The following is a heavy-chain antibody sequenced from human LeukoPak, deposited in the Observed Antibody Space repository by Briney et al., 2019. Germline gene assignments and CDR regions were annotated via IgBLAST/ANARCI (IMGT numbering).Heavy chain of an antibody. V-gene: IGHV3-23*01. CDR1: GFTFSSYA. CDR3: AKRLAYASGGSDYFDY. D-gene: IGHD3-10*01. J-gene: IGHJ4*02. CDR2: ISGSGGST. Sequence: GGSLRLSCAASGFTFSSYAMSWVRQAPGKGLEWVSAISGSGGSTYYADSVKGRFTISRDNSKNTLYLHMNSLRAEDTAVYYCAKRLAYASGGSDYFDYWGQGTLATVSS.